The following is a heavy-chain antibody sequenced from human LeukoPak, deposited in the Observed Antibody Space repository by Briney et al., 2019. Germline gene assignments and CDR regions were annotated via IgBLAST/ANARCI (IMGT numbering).Heavy chain of an antibody. Sequence: SQTLSLTCAVSGGSISSGGYSWSWIRQPPGKGLEWIGYIYHSGSTYYNPSLKSRVTISVDRSKNQFSLKLSSVTAADTAVYYCARSYPEYYDIGGGFDYWGQGTLVTVSS. CDR2: IYHSGST. CDR1: GGSISSGGYS. D-gene: IGHD3-9*01. CDR3: ARSYPEYYDIGGGFDY. V-gene: IGHV4-30-2*01. J-gene: IGHJ4*02.